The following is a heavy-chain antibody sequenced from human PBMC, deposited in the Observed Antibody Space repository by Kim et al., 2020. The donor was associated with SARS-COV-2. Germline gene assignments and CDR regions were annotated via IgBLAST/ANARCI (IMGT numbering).Heavy chain of an antibody. CDR1: GGSFSGYY. CDR3: ARAYYDFWSGYLTWFDP. D-gene: IGHD3-3*01. V-gene: IGHV4-34*01. CDR2: INHSGST. J-gene: IGHJ5*02. Sequence: SETLSLTCAVYGGSFSGYYWSWIRQPPGKGLEWIGEINHSGSTNYNASLKSRVTISVDTSKNQFSLKLSSVTAADTAVYYCARAYYDFWSGYLTWFDPWGQGTLVTVSS.